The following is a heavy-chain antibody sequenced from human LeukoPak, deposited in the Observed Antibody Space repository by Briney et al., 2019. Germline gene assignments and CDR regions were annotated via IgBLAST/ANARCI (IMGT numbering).Heavy chain of an antibody. CDR1: GGSISSYY. Sequence: SETLSLTCTVSGGSISSYYWSWIRQPPGKGLEWIGYIYYSGSTNYNPSLKSRVTISVDTSKNQFSLKLSSVTAADTAVYYCARDLDGVGWFDPWGQGTLVTVSS. D-gene: IGHD1-26*01. CDR2: IYYSGST. CDR3: ARDLDGVGWFDP. J-gene: IGHJ5*02. V-gene: IGHV4-59*01.